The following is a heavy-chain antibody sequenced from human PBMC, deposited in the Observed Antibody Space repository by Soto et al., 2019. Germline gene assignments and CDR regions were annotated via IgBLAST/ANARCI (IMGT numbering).Heavy chain of an antibody. CDR3: AAVTSRRFLEWLPIDL. D-gene: IGHD3-3*01. CDR2: ISAYNGNT. Sequence: ASVKVSCKASGYTFTSYGISWVRQAPGQGLEWMGWISAYNGNTNYAQKLQGRVTMTTDTSTSTAYMELSSLRSEDTAVYYCAAVTSRRFLEWLPIDLSGQATLVTVSS. J-gene: IGHJ5*02. V-gene: IGHV1-18*01. CDR1: GYTFTSYG.